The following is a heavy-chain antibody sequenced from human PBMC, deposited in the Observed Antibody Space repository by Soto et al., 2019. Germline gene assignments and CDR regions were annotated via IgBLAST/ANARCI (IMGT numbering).Heavy chain of an antibody. CDR1: GFTFSSYA. Sequence: GESLKISCAASGFTFSSYAMSWVRQAPGQGLERVSAISGSGCCTYYADHAKGRFTMYRDNSNNTLYLQMNSLRAEDTAVYYCAKYQWEVFSYFDYWGQGTLVTVSS. V-gene: IGHV3-23*01. CDR3: AKYQWEVFSYFDY. D-gene: IGHD1-26*01. CDR2: ISGSGCCT. J-gene: IGHJ4*02.